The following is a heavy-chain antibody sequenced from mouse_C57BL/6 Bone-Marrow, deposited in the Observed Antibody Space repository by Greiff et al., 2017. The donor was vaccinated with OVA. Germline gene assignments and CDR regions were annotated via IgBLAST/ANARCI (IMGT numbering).Heavy chain of an antibody. V-gene: IGHV2-9*01. CDR2: IWGGGST. CDR3: AKHRFDYYGSYWYFDV. CDR1: GFSFTSYG. J-gene: IGHJ1*03. D-gene: IGHD1-1*01. Sequence: VKLVESGPGLVAPSQSLSITCTVSGFSFTSYGVDWVRQPPGKGLEWLGVIWGGGSTNYNSALMSRLSISKDNSKSQVFLKMNSLQTDDTAMYYGAKHRFDYYGSYWYFDVWGTGTTVTVSS.